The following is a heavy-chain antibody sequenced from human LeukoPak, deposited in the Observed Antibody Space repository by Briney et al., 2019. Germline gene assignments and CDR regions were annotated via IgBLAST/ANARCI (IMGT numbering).Heavy chain of an antibody. V-gene: IGHV5-51*01. CDR3: APGIHGTAWYDP. J-gene: IGHJ5*02. CDR2: IYFGDFET. D-gene: IGHD2/OR15-2a*01. CDR1: GHTFTNYW. Sequence: PGESLKISCKASGHTFTNYWIGWVRQMPGKGLEWMGFIYFGDFETRYRPSFQGQVIISADKSISAAYLQWSSLKASDTAIYYCAPGIHGTAWYDPWGQGTLVTVSS.